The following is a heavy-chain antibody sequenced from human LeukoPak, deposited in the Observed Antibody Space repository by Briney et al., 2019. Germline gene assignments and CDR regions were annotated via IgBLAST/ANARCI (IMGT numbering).Heavy chain of an antibody. CDR2: IKSRGSPI. J-gene: IGHJ4*02. CDR1: GFTFSDYC. Sequence: PGGSLRLSCAASGFTFSDYCMAWIRQAPGKGLEWVSYIKSRGSPIYYADSVKGRFTISRDNAKNSLYLQMNSLRAEDTAVYYCARDLDYYESVGYYGYWGQGTLVTVSS. D-gene: IGHD3-22*01. V-gene: IGHV3-11*01. CDR3: ARDLDYYESVGYYGY.